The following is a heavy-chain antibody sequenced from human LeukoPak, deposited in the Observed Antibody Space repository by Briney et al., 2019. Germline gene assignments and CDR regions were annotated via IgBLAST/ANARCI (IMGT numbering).Heavy chain of an antibody. CDR2: MNPNSGNT. V-gene: IGHV1-8*01. J-gene: IGHJ4*02. CDR3: ARALRVGRYSADY. CDR1: GYTFTSYD. Sequence: ASVKVSCKASGYTFTSYDINWVRQATGQGLEWMGWMNPNSGNTGSAQRFQGRVTMTRNTAISTAYMELSSLRSEDTAVYYCARALRVGRYSADYWGQGTLVTVSS. D-gene: IGHD2-15*01.